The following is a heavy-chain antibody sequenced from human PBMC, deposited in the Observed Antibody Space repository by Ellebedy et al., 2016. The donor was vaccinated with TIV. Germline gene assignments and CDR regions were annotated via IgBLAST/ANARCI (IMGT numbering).Heavy chain of an antibody. V-gene: IGHV1-8*01. CDR3: ARGGNGYNYELYFDY. CDR2: MNPNRGNK. J-gene: IGHJ4*02. CDR1: GYTFTSYD. D-gene: IGHD5-24*01. Sequence: AASVKVSCKASGYTFTSYDINWVRQATGQGLEWMGWMNPNRGNKGYAQKFQGRVTMTRNTSISTAYMELSSLRSADTAVYYCARGGNGYNYELYFDYWGQGTLVTVSS.